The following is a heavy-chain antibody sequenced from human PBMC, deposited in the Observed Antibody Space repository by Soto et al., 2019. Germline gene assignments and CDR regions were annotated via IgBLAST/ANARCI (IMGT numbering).Heavy chain of an antibody. D-gene: IGHD6-25*01. V-gene: IGHV1-18*01. CDR2: ISAYNGNT. CDR1: GYTFTSYG. J-gene: IGHJ6*02. CDR3: ARNLERQVPYPYYYYGMDV. Sequence: QVQLVQSGAEVKKPGASVKVSCKASGYTFTSYGISWVRQAPGQGLEWMGWISAYNGNTNYAQKLQGRVTMTTDTSRSAANXELRSLRSDDTAVYYCARNLERQVPYPYYYYGMDVWGQGTTVTVSS.